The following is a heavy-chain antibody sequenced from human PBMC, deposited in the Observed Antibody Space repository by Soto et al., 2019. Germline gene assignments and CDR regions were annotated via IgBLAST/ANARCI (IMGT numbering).Heavy chain of an antibody. D-gene: IGHD6-19*01. Sequence: SETLSLTCTVSGGSISSGGYYWSWIRQHPGTGLEWIGHISYSGSTYYNTSLKSRVTISVDTSRNQFSLELSSVTAADTAVYYCARVWPGMTVVGTAFDYWGQGTLVTVSS. CDR1: GGSISSGGYY. CDR3: ARVWPGMTVVGTAFDY. V-gene: IGHV4-31*03. J-gene: IGHJ4*02. CDR2: ISYSGST.